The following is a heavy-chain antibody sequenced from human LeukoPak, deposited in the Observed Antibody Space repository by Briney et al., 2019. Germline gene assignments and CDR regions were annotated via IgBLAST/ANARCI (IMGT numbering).Heavy chain of an antibody. V-gene: IGHV1-18*01. CDR3: AAIVNSGWNRYFDY. CDR1: GYTFTSYG. CDR2: ISAYNGNT. Sequence: ASVKVSCKASGYTFTSYGISWVRQSPGQGREWMGWISAYNGNTNYAQKLQGRVTMTTDTSTSTAYMELRSLRSDNTAVYYCAAIVNSGWNRYFDYCGQRTLGTVSS. D-gene: IGHD6-19*01. J-gene: IGHJ4*02.